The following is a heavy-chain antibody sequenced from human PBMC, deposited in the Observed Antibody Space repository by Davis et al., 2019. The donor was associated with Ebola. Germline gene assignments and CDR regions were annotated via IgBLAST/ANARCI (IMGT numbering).Heavy chain of an antibody. CDR2: IYYSGST. CDR1: GGSISSGGYS. Sequence: SETLSLTCAVSGGSISSGGYSWSWIRQPPGKGLEWIGYIYYSGSTYYNPSLKSRVTISVDTSKNQFSLKLSSVTAADTGVYYCARWLYFGSGPQNSYGMDLWGHGTTVTVSS. V-gene: IGHV4-30-4*07. D-gene: IGHD3-10*01. CDR3: ARWLYFGSGPQNSYGMDL. J-gene: IGHJ6*02.